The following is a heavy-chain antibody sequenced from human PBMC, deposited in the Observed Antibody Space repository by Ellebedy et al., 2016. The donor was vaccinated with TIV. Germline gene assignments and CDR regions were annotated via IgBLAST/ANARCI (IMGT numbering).Heavy chain of an antibody. Sequence: PGGSLRLSCVVSGSGLNNHIITWVRQAPGKGLEWVSVISGIDGSTYYSDSVTGRFFISLDHSKNTVFLQLNSLRDEDTAQYFCGREGHTSGRCGAYDIWGQGTMVTVAS. V-gene: IGHV3-23*01. CDR1: GSGLNNHI. CDR2: ISGIDGST. J-gene: IGHJ3*02. D-gene: IGHD6-19*01. CDR3: GREGHTSGRCGAYDI.